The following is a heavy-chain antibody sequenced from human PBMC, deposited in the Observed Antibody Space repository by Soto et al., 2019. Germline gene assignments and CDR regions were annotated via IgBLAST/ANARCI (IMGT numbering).Heavy chain of an antibody. CDR2: IHTTDGT. Sequence: PSETLSLTCTVSGGSISTYYWSWIRQPAGKGMEWIGRIHTTDGTKYNPSLKSRVTMSIDTSNNQFSLKPSSLTAADTAVYYCARALSSAAGLYFDFWGQGTLVTVSS. J-gene: IGHJ4*02. V-gene: IGHV4-4*07. D-gene: IGHD6-13*01. CDR1: GGSISTYY. CDR3: ARALSSAAGLYFDF.